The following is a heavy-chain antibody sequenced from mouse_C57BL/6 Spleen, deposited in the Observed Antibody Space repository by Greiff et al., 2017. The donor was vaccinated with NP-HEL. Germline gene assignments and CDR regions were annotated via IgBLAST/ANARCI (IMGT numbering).Heavy chain of an antibody. Sequence: QVQLQQPGAELVMPGASVKLSCKASGYTFTSYWMHWVKQRPGQGLEWIGEIDPSDSYTNYNQKFKGKSTLTVDKSSSTAYMQLSSLTSEDSAVYYCARGRGLRQDYWGQGTTLTVSS. J-gene: IGHJ2*01. D-gene: IGHD2-4*01. CDR1: GYTFTSYW. V-gene: IGHV1-69*01. CDR3: ARGRGLRQDY. CDR2: IDPSDSYT.